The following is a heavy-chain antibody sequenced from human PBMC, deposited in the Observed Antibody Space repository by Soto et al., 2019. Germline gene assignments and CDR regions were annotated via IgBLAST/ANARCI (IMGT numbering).Heavy chain of an antibody. CDR3: WRYDAFDI. V-gene: IGHV5-51*01. J-gene: IGHJ3*02. D-gene: IGHD6-13*01. CDR2: IYPGDSNT. CDR1: GYRFTTYW. Sequence: PGESLKISCKVSGYRFTTYWIGWVRQMPGKGLEWMGLIYPGDSNTRFSPSFQGQVTISVDMSISTAADTAVYYCARVSRYSSSWRYDAFDIWGQGTMVTVSS.